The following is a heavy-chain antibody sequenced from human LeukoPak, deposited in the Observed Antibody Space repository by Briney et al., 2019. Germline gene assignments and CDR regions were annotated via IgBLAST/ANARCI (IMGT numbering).Heavy chain of an antibody. CDR1: GFTFSSYE. CDR3: ARDAVTGYSSGWYKPFPFDS. CDR2: ISSSSSYL. Sequence: GESLRLSCAASGFTFSSYEMNWVRQAPGKGLEWVSSISSSSSYLFFADSVKGRFSISRDNTKNSLYLQMSGLRAEDTAVYYCARDAVTGYSSGWYKPFPFDSWGQGTLVTVSS. V-gene: IGHV3-21*01. D-gene: IGHD6-19*01. J-gene: IGHJ4*02.